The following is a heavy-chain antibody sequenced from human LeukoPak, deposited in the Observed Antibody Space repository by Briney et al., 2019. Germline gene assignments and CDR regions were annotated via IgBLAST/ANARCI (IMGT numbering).Heavy chain of an antibody. Sequence: ASVKVSCKASGYTFTSYYMHWVRQAPGQGLEWMGIINPSGGSTSYAQKFQGRVTMTRDMSTSTAYMELRSLRSDDTAVYYCARAYCSSTSCFDYWGQGTLVTVSS. CDR1: GYTFTSYY. J-gene: IGHJ4*02. V-gene: IGHV1-46*01. D-gene: IGHD2-2*01. CDR2: INPSGGST. CDR3: ARAYCSSTSCFDY.